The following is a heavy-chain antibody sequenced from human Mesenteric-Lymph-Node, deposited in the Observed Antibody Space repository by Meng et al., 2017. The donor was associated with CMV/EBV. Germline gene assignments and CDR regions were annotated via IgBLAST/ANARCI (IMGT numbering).Heavy chain of an antibody. CDR1: GFTFSDYY. Sequence: LSLTRAASGFTFSDYYMSWIRQTPGKGLEWVSYISSSGSTIHSADSVKGRFTISRDNAKNSLYLQMNSLRAEDTAVYYCARTGLHYYYYGMDVWGQGTTVTVSS. CDR3: ARTGLHYYYYGMDV. D-gene: IGHD5-18*01. CDR2: ISSSGSTI. J-gene: IGHJ6*02. V-gene: IGHV3-11*04.